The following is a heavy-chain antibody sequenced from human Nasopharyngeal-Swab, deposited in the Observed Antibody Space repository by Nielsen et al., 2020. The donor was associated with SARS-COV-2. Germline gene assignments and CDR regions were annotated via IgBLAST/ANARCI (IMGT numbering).Heavy chain of an antibody. Sequence: GESLKISCAASGFTFSNAWMSWVRQAPGKGLEWVGRIKSKTDGGTTDYAAPVKGRFTISRDDSKNTLYLQMNSLKTEDTAVYYCAILLDYYCMDVWGKGTTVTVSS. CDR1: GFTFSNAW. CDR2: IKSKTDGGTT. CDR3: AILLDYYCMDV. J-gene: IGHJ6*03. V-gene: IGHV3-15*01. D-gene: IGHD2/OR15-2a*01.